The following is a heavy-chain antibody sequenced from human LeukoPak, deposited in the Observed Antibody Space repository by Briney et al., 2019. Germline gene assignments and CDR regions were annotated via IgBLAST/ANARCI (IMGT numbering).Heavy chain of an antibody. CDR2: IYYSGST. V-gene: IGHV4-39*01. CDR3: ARLETTVTTFDY. Sequence: SETLSLTCTVSGGSISSSSYYWGWIRQPPGKGLEWIGSIYYSGSTYYNPSLNSRVTISVDTSKNHFSLKLSSVTAADTAVYYCARLETTVTTFDYWGQGTLVTVSS. J-gene: IGHJ4*02. D-gene: IGHD4-17*01. CDR1: GGSISSSSYY.